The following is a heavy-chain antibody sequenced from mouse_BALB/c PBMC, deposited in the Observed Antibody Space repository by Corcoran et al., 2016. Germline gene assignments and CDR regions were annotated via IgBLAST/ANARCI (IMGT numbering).Heavy chain of an antibody. V-gene: IGHV9-3-1*01. D-gene: IGHD2-1*01. J-gene: IGHJ4*01. Sequence: QIQLVQSGPELKKPGETVKISCKASGYTFTNYGMNWVKQAPGKGLKWMGWINTYTGEPTYADDFKGRFAFSLETSANTAYLLINNLKNEDTATYFCARHGNSPYAMDYWGQGTSVTVSS. CDR2: INTYTGEP. CDR1: GYTFTNYG. CDR3: ARHGNSPYAMDY.